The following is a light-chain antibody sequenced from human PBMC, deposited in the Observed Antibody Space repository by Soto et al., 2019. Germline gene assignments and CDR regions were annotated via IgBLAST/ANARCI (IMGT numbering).Light chain of an antibody. V-gene: IGLV4-69*01. Sequence: QLVLTQSPSASASLGASVKLTWTLSSGHSSYAIAWHQQQPEKGPRFLMKLSSDGSHIKGDGIPDRFSGSSSGAERYLTISSLQSEDEADYYCQTWGTGIVIFGGGTQLTVL. CDR3: QTWGTGIVI. J-gene: IGLJ2*01. CDR1: SGHSSYA. CDR2: LSSDGSH.